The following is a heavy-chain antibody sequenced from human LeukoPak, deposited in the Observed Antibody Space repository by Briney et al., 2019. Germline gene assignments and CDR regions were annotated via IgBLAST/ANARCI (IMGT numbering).Heavy chain of an antibody. CDR1: GGSISSNNW. D-gene: IGHD1-26*01. J-gene: IGHJ4*02. V-gene: IGHV4-4*02. CDR3: ARGPSLGAHLDY. Sequence: SETLSLTCAVSGGSISSNNWWTWVRQAPGKGLEWIGEIYHYGTTNYNLSLKGRVTISVDKSKNQFSLKFNSVTAADTAVYYCARGPSLGAHLDYWGQGTLVTVSS. CDR2: IYHYGTT.